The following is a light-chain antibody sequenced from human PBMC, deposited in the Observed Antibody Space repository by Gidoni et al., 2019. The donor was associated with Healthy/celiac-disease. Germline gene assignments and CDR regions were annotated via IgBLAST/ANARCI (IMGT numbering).Light chain of an antibody. CDR2: DAS. Sequence: IVLTQSPPTLSLSPGERATLSCRASQSVSSYLAWYQQKPGQAPRLLIYDASNRATGIPARFSGSGSGTDFTLTISSLEPEDFAVYYCQQRSNWPRTFXGXTKVEIK. V-gene: IGKV3-11*01. CDR3: QQRSNWPRT. CDR1: QSVSSY. J-gene: IGKJ4*01.